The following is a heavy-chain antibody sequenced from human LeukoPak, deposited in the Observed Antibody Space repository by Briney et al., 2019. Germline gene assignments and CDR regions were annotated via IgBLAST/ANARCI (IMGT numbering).Heavy chain of an antibody. J-gene: IGHJ3*02. V-gene: IGHV6-1*01. CDR2: TYYRAKLYN. CDR3: AKISQASRGLI. CDR1: VDSVSSNSAA. Sequence: SQTLSLTCAISVDSVSSNSAACISISPSPSRGLELLGRTYYRAKLYNDYAISVNSRITIHPDTSKNQFSLQLNSVTPEDTAVYYCAKISQASRGLIWGKGTMVTVSS.